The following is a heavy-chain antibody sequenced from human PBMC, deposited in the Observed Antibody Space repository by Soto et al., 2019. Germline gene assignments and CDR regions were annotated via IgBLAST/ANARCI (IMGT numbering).Heavy chain of an antibody. Sequence: EVQLVESGGGLVQPGGSLRLSCAASGFTFSNYWIHWVRQVPGAGLVWLSRINGDGSGTNYADSVKGRFTISRDNAKNMVYVQLTSLRAEDTAVYYCARGGLRAYWIDPWGQGTLVTVSS. CDR1: GFTFSNYW. CDR2: INGDGSGT. CDR3: ARGGLRAYWIDP. D-gene: IGHD4-17*01. V-gene: IGHV3-74*01. J-gene: IGHJ5*02.